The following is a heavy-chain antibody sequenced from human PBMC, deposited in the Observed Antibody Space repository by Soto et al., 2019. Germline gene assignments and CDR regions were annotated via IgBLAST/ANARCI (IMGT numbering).Heavy chain of an antibody. V-gene: IGHV4-59*01. D-gene: IGHD5-18*01. CDR1: GGSISGYY. Sequence: PSETLSLTCTVSGGSISGYYWSWIRQPPGKGLEWIGYVFYSGTTSYNPSLKSRVTMSVDPAKNHFSLNLSSVTAVDTAVYYCARDRGYDYGHYFDFWGQGTPVTAPQ. CDR2: VFYSGTT. J-gene: IGHJ4*02. CDR3: ARDRGYDYGHYFDF.